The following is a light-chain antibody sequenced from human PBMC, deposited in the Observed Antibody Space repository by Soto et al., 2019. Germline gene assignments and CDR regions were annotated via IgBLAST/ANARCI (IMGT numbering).Light chain of an antibody. Sequence: DIVMTQSPDSLAVSLGERATINCKSSQSVLYNSNNKNYLSWYQQRPGQPPKLLIYWASTRESGVPDRFSGSGSGTDFTLTISSLQAEDVAVYYCKQYYSTPNTFGQGTKLEIK. J-gene: IGKJ2*01. CDR3: KQYYSTPNT. V-gene: IGKV4-1*01. CDR2: WAS. CDR1: QSVLYNSNNKNY.